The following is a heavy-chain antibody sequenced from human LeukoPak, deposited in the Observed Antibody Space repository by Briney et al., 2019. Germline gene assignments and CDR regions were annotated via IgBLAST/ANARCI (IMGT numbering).Heavy chain of an antibody. D-gene: IGHD2-15*01. Sequence: SETLSLTCTVSGGSISSYYWSWIRQPPGKGLEWIGYIYYSGSTNYNPSLKSRVTISVDTSKNQFSLKLSSVTAADTAVYYCARGPKGEGYCSGGSCRRRNWFDPWGQGTLVTVSS. CDR2: IYYSGST. V-gene: IGHV4-59*12. J-gene: IGHJ5*02. CDR1: GGSISSYY. CDR3: ARGPKGEGYCSGGSCRRRNWFDP.